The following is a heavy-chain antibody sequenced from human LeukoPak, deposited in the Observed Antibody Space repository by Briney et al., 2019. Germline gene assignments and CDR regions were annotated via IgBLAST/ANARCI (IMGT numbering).Heavy chain of an antibody. D-gene: IGHD3-16*02. CDR2: MNTNSGGK. CDR3: ARDKLGLGELSLYDQ. Sequence: ASVKVSCKASGYTLTGYYMHWVRQAPGQGLEWMGWMNTNSGGKKYAQKFQGRVTMTRDTSISTAYMELSRLRSDDTAMYYCARDKLGLGELSLYDQWGQGTLVTVFS. CDR1: GYTLTGYY. V-gene: IGHV1-2*02. J-gene: IGHJ5*02.